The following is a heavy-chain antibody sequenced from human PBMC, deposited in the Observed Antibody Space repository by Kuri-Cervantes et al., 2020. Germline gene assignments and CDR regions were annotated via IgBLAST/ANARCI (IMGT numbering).Heavy chain of an antibody. J-gene: IGHJ5*02. D-gene: IGHD4-17*01. CDR3: ARAPGDYGLEGNNWFDP. V-gene: IGHV4-30-2*01. CDR2: IYHSGST. Sequence: SETLSLTCTVSGGSISSGSYSWSWIRQPPGKGLEWTGYIYHSGSTYYNPSLKSRVTISVDRSKNQFSLKLSSVTAADTAVYYCARAPGDYGLEGNNWFDPWGQGTLVTVSS. CDR1: GGSISSGSYS.